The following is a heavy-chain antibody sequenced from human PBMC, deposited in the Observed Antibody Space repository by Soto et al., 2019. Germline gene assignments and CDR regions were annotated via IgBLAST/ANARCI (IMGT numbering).Heavy chain of an antibody. Sequence: QVQLVQSGAEVKKPGSSVKVSCKASGGTFSSYAISWVRQAPGQGLEWMGGIIPIFGTANYALKFQGRVTITADESTSTDYMELGSLRSEDTAVYYCASDGWVPAASVRGYYCYGMDVWGQGTTVTVSS. CDR3: ASDGWVPAASVRGYYCYGMDV. J-gene: IGHJ6*02. CDR2: IIPIFGTA. D-gene: IGHD2-2*01. CDR1: GGTFSSYA. V-gene: IGHV1-69*01.